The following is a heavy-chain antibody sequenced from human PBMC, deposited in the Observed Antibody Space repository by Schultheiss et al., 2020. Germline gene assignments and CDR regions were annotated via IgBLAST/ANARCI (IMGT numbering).Heavy chain of an antibody. Sequence: GGSLRLSCAASGFTFSNAWMSWVRQAPGKGLEWVAVISYDGSNKYYADSVKGRFTISRDNAKNSLYLQMNSLRAEDTAVYYCARWRWLLPGQVKSYYYYGIDVWGQWTTVIVFS. CDR1: GFTFSNAW. V-gene: IGHV3-30*03. J-gene: IGHJ6*02. CDR3: ARWRWLLPGQVKSYYYYGIDV. D-gene: IGHD3-22*01. CDR2: ISYDGSNK.